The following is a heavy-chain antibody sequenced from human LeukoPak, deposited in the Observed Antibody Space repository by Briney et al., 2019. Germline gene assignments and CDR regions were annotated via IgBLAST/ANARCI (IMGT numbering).Heavy chain of an antibody. D-gene: IGHD6-6*01. J-gene: IGHJ4*02. Sequence: GRSLRLSCAASGFTFSSYGMHWVRQAPGKGLEWVAVIWYDGSNKYYADSVKGRFTISRDNSKNTLYLQMNSLRAEGTAVYYCAKPGSSSTFDYWGQGTLVTVSS. V-gene: IGHV3-33*06. CDR2: IWYDGSNK. CDR3: AKPGSSSTFDY. CDR1: GFTFSSYG.